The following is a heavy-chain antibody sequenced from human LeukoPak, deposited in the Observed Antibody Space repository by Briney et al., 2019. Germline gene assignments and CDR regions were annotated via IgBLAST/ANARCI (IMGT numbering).Heavy chain of an antibody. D-gene: IGHD3-22*01. CDR1: GYTFTSYD. CDR2: INPNSGGT. V-gene: IGHV1-2*02. J-gene: IGHJ4*02. CDR3: ARDRSYYDSSGYYFR. Sequence: ASVKVSCKASGYTFTSYDINWVRQATGQGLEWMGWINPNSGGTNYAQKFQGRVTMTRDTSISTAYMELSRLRSDDTAVYYCARDRSYYDSSGYYFRWGQGTLVTVSS.